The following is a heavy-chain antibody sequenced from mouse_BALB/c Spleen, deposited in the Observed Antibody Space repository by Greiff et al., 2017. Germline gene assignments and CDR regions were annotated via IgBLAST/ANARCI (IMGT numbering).Heavy chain of an antibody. V-gene: IGHV14-4*02. Sequence: EVQLQQSGAELVRSGASVKLSCTASGFNIKDYYMHWVKQRPEQGLEWIGWIDPENGDTEYAPKFQGKATMTADTSSNTAYLQLSSLTSEDTAVYYCARYRNYRYDGFDYWGQGTTLTVSS. CDR1: GFNIKDYY. CDR3: ARYRNYRYDGFDY. CDR2: IDPENGDT. D-gene: IGHD2-14*01. J-gene: IGHJ2*01.